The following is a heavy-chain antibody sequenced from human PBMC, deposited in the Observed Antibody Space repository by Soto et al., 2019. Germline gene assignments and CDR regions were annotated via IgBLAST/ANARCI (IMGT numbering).Heavy chain of an antibody. Sequence: ASVKVSCKASGYTFTSYGISWVRQAPGQGLEWMGWISAYNGNTNYAQKLQGRVTMTTDTSTSTAYMELRSLRSDDTSVYYCARALRTGTRNWFDPWGQGTLVTVSS. CDR1: GYTFTSYG. D-gene: IGHD1-7*01. V-gene: IGHV1-18*01. J-gene: IGHJ5*02. CDR2: ISAYNGNT. CDR3: ARALRTGTRNWFDP.